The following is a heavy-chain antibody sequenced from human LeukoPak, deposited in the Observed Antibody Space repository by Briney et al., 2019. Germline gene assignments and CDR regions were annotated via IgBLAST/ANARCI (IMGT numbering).Heavy chain of an antibody. CDR3: ARLRAYDFWGGFYVGAFDI. CDR1: GGSISSGDYY. Sequence: SETLSLTCTVSGGSISSGDYYWSWIWQPPGKGLEWIGYIYNNGSAHYNPSLKSRVTISVDTSKNQFSLKLSSVTAADTAVYYCARLRAYDFWGGFYVGAFDIWGQGTMVTVSS. CDR2: IYNNGSA. V-gene: IGHV4-30-4*08. J-gene: IGHJ3*02. D-gene: IGHD3-3*01.